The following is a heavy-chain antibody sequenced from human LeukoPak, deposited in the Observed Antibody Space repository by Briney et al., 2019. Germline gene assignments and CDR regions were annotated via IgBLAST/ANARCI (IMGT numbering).Heavy chain of an antibody. CDR3: TRDSYDFDSNGSVDI. Sequence: GGSLRLSCAVSGLTVNRNYMSWVRQAPGQGLEWVSVIYDNGYTYHADSVRGRFTISRDDAKSTLYLQMNSLRVEDTAVYYCTRDSYDFDSNGSVDIWGQGTMVTVSS. J-gene: IGHJ3*02. CDR1: GLTVNRNY. D-gene: IGHD3-22*01. V-gene: IGHV3-53*01. CDR2: IYDNGYT.